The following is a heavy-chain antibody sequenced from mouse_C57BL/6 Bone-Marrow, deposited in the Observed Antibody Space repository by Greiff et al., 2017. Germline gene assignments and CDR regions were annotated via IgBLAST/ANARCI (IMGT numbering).Heavy chain of an antibody. CDR3: ARQGFYYGSPYAMDY. D-gene: IGHD1-1*01. Sequence: EVQGVESGGGLVQPGWSLKLSCAASGFTFSDYGMAWVRQAPRKGPEWVAFISHLAYSIYYADTVTGRFTISRENAKNTLYLEMSSLRSEDTAMYYCARQGFYYGSPYAMDYWGQGTSVTVSS. CDR2: ISHLAYSI. J-gene: IGHJ4*01. V-gene: IGHV5-15*01. CDR1: GFTFSDYG.